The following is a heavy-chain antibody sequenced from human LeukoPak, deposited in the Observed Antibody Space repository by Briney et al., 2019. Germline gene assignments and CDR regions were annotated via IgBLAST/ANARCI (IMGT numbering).Heavy chain of an antibody. V-gene: IGHV1-69*13. CDR3: ARASISYSNPDQYYFDY. CDR1: GGTFSSYA. CDR2: IIPIFGTA. J-gene: IGHJ4*02. D-gene: IGHD4-11*01. Sequence: GASVKVSCKASGGTFSSYAISWVRQAPGQGLEWMGGIIPIFGTANYAQKFQGRVTITADESTNTAYMELSSLRSEDTAVYYCARASISYSNPDQYYFDYWGQGTLVTVSS.